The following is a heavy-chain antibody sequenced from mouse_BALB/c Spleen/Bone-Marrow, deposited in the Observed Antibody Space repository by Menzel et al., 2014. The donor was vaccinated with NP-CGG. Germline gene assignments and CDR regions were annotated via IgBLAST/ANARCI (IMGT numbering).Heavy chain of an antibody. CDR2: INPDSSTI. V-gene: IGHV4-1*02. CDR3: ARLGYYGGFAY. CDR1: GFDFSGFW. D-gene: IGHD2-3*01. J-gene: IGHJ3*01. Sequence: EVKLVESGGGLVQPGRSLKLSCAASGFDFSGFWTGWVRQAPGKGLEWIGEINPDSSTINYTPSLKDRFIISRDNAKNTLYLQMSKVRSEDTALYYCARLGYYGGFAYWGQGTLVTVSA.